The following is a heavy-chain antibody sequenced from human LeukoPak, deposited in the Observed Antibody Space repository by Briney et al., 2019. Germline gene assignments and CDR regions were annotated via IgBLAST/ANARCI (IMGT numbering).Heavy chain of an antibody. CDR2: VAYSGTS. CDR1: GGSISSSSYY. Sequence: SETLSLTCTVSGGSISSSSYYWGWIRQPPGRGLEWIGSVAYSGTSYYNPSLKSRVTISVDTSKNQFSLKLSSVTAADTAVYYCARGARRGGLNWFDPWGQGTLVTVSS. CDR3: ARGARRGGLNWFDP. J-gene: IGHJ5*02. V-gene: IGHV4-39*07. D-gene: IGHD3-16*01.